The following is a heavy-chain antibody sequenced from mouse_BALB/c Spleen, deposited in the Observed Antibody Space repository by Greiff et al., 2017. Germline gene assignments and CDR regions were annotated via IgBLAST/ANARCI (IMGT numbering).Heavy chain of an antibody. CDR2: IYPGSGST. J-gene: IGHJ4*01. CDR1: GYTFTSYW. CDR3: TRSYDYDYYAMDY. D-gene: IGHD2-4*01. Sequence: LQQPGSELVRPGASVKLSCKASGYTFTSYWMHWVKQRPGQGLEWIGNIYPGSGSTNYDEKFKSKATLTVDTSSSTAYMQLSSLTSEDSAVYYCTRSYDYDYYAMDYWGQGTSVTVSS. V-gene: IGHV1S22*01.